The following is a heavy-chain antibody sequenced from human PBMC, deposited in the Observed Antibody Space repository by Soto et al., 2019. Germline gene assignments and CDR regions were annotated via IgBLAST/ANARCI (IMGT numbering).Heavy chain of an antibody. D-gene: IGHD3-10*01. CDR2: ISAYNGNT. V-gene: IGHV1-18*04. CDR3: ARDYAGFGQLLVFDY. CDR1: GERVKSYA. J-gene: IGHJ4*02. Sequence: VCCESSGERVKSYAISWARQTPGQGLEWMGWISAYNGNTNYAQKLQGRVSMTIDTSTSTAYMELRSLRSDDTAVYYCARDYAGFGQLLVFDYWGQGTQVTVPS.